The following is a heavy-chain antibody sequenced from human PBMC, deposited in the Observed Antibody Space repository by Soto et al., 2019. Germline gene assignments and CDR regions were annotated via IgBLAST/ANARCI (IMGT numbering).Heavy chain of an antibody. J-gene: IGHJ4*02. D-gene: IGHD6-13*01. CDR3: ARSRVLAAAAPGAY. V-gene: IGHV1-18*01. CDR2: ISAYNGNT. Sequence: GQGLEWMGWISAYNGNTNYARKLQGRVTMTTDTSTSTAYMELRSLRSYDTAVYYCARSRVLAAAAPGAYWGQGTLVTVSS.